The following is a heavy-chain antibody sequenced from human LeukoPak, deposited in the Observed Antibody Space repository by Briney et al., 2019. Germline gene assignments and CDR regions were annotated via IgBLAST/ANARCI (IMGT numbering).Heavy chain of an antibody. D-gene: IGHD3-10*01. V-gene: IGHV3-49*04. CDR3: TRGQLYPYGPEFDY. Sequence: PGGSLRLSCIASGFTFGDYNMNWVRQAPGKGLEWVGCIKSKTHGGTTDYAASVEGRFTMSREDSKSIAYLQMTSPKSEDTAVYYCTRGQLYPYGPEFDYWGQGTLVTVSS. CDR2: IKSKTHGGTT. J-gene: IGHJ4*02. CDR1: GFTFGDYN.